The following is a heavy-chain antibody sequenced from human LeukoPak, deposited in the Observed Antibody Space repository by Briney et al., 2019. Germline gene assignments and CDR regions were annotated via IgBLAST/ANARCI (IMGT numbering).Heavy chain of an antibody. V-gene: IGHV3-49*03. D-gene: IGHD1-1*01. CDR1: GFTFSTYT. J-gene: IGHJ4*02. CDR2: IRSKAYGETA. Sequence: PGGSLRLSCVASGFTFSTYTMNWIRQAPGKGLEWVGFIRSKAYGETADYAASVKGRFTISRDDSKAIAYLQMNSLKTEDTAVYHCTRDRGAYNLYDYWGQGTLVTVSS. CDR3: TRDRGAYNLYDY.